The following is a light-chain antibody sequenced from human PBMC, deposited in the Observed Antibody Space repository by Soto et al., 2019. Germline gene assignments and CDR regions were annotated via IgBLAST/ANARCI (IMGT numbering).Light chain of an antibody. Sequence: EILLTQSPCTLSLPPGERATLSCRASQSVSRSFLAWYAQRPGQAPRVIIYAASSRATGIPERFSGSGSGTDFTLTLSRLESEDFEVYYCQQYDTSPRTFGQGTKVDIK. V-gene: IGKV3-20*01. J-gene: IGKJ1*01. CDR2: AAS. CDR1: QSVSRSF. CDR3: QQYDTSPRT.